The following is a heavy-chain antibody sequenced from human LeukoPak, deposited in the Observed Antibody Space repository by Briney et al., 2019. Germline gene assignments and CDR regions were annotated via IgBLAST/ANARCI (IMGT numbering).Heavy chain of an antibody. V-gene: IGHV1-2*02. D-gene: IGHD4-23*01. J-gene: IGHJ4*02. CDR1: GYTFTGYY. CDR3: ARDLYGGTSATFDY. Sequence: ASVKVSCTASGYTFTGYYMHWVRQAPGQGLEWMGWINPNSGGTYYAQKFQGRVTMTSDTSISTAYMELSRLRSDDTAVYYCARDLYGGTSATFDYWGQGTLVTVSS. CDR2: INPNSGGT.